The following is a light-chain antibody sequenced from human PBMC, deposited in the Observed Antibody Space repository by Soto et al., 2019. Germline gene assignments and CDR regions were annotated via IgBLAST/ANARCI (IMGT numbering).Light chain of an antibody. J-gene: IGKJ4*01. CDR3: LQEHNYPLT. V-gene: IGKV1-6*02. CDR2: AAA. Sequence: AIQMAQSPSSLSASVGDRVTITCRASQGIGNDVGWFQQKPGKDPKLLIYAAATLQTGVPSRFSGSRSGTDFILTISSLQPEDFATYYCLQEHNYPLTFGGGTKVDIK. CDR1: QGIGND.